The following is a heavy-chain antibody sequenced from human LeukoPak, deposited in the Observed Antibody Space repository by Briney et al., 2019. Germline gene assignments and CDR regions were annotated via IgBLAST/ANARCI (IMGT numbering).Heavy chain of an antibody. CDR1: GGSFSGYY. Sequence: SETLSLTCAVCGGSFSGYYWSWIRQPPGKGLEWMGEINHSGSTNYNPSLKSRVTISVDTSKNQFSLKLSSVTAADTAVYYCAREGGSSWYSRDFYYIDVWGKGTTVTVSS. CDR2: INHSGST. D-gene: IGHD6-13*01. J-gene: IGHJ6*03. V-gene: IGHV4-34*01. CDR3: AREGGSSWYSRDFYYIDV.